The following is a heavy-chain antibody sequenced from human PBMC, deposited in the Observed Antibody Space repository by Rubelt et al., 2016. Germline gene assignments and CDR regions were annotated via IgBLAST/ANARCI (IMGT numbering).Heavy chain of an antibody. J-gene: IGHJ1*01. Sequence: EVYLVESGGGLVQPGGSLKLSCAASGFTFRSYSMNWVRQAPGKGLEWVSYISSSISVTYYADSVRGRFTVSRDNGENSLYLQMNSLRDVDTAVYYCARVSGGKPSSSAEYFQHWGQGTLVTVSS. D-gene: IGHD4-23*01. CDR2: ISSSISVT. CDR3: ARVSGGKPSSSAEYFQH. CDR1: GFTFRSYS. V-gene: IGHV3-48*02.